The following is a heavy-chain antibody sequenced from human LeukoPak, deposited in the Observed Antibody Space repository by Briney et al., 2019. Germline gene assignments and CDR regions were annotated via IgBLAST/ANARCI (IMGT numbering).Heavy chain of an antibody. D-gene: IGHD2-21*02. CDR1: GFTFSSYS. V-gene: IGHV3-21*01. CDR3: ARAPDYCGGDCHPGGYYYYYYGMDV. Sequence: GGSLRLSCAASGFTFSSYSMNWVRQAPGKGLEWVSSISSSSSYIYYADSVKGRFTISRDNAKNSLYLQMNSLRAEDTAVYYCARAPDYCGGDCHPGGYYYYYYGMDVWGQGTTVTVSS. CDR2: ISSSSSYI. J-gene: IGHJ6*02.